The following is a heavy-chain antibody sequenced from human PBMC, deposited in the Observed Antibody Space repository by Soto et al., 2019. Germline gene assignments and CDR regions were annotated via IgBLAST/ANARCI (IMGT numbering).Heavy chain of an antibody. CDR1: GFTFSSYA. Sequence: EVQLLESGGGLVQPGGSLRLSCAASGFTFSSYAMSWVRQAPGKGLEWVSDISGSGGSTYYADSVKGRFTISRDNSKNQLYLQMNSLRDEGTAVYYCAKDPIVVVPPRRFDYWGQGTLVTVSS. CDR3: AKDPIVVVPPRRFDY. D-gene: IGHD3-22*01. CDR2: ISGSGGST. J-gene: IGHJ4*02. V-gene: IGHV3-23*01.